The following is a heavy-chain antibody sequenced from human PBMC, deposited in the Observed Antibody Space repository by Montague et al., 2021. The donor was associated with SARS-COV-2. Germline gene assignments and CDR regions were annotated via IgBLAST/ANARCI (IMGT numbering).Heavy chain of an antibody. CDR3: ARGRQHFNMIVVVMTGGEYYFDY. V-gene: IGHV4-34*01. D-gene: IGHD3-22*01. CDR2: INHRGTP. Sequence: SETLSLTCAVYGGSFSDYFWTWIRQPPGKGLEWIGEINHRGTPNYNPSLKSRVSISVDTSKNQFSLYLGSVTAADTAVYYCARGRQHFNMIVVVMTGGEYYFDYWGQGTLATVSS. CDR1: GGSFSDYF. J-gene: IGHJ4*02.